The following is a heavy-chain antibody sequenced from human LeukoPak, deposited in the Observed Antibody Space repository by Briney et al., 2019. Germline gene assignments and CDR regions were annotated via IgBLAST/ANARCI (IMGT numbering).Heavy chain of an antibody. D-gene: IGHD2-2*01. J-gene: IGHJ4*02. Sequence: GGSLRLSCAASGFTFDDYGMSWVRQAPGKGLEWVSGINWNGGSTGYADSVEGRFTISRDNAKNSLYLQMNSLRAEDTALYYCARAGCSSTSCHLDYWGQGTLVTVSS. CDR1: GFTFDDYG. CDR2: INWNGGST. CDR3: ARAGCSSTSCHLDY. V-gene: IGHV3-20*04.